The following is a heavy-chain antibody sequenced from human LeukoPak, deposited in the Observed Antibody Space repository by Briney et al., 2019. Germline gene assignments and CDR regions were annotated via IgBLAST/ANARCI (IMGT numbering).Heavy chain of an antibody. CDR1: GFIFSHYG. J-gene: IGHJ4*02. Sequence: GGSLRLSCAASGFIFSHYGMHWVRQAPGKGLQWVAVISYDGNTIHYADSVKGRFTISRDTSKNTLYLQMNSLRTEDTAVYYCARSGGLQKFDYWGQGTLVTVSS. CDR3: ARSGGLQKFDY. D-gene: IGHD4-11*01. V-gene: IGHV3-30*19. CDR2: ISYDGNTI.